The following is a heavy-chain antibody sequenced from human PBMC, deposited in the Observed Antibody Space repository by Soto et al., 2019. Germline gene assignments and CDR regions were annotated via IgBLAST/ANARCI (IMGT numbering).Heavy chain of an antibody. Sequence: SETLSLTCTVSGGSISSYYWSWIRQPPGKGLEWIGYIYYSGSTNYNPSLKSRVTISVDTSKNQFSLKLNSMTAADTAVYYCARHNYGSGRTYWAYWGQGTLVTVS. CDR1: GGSISSYY. D-gene: IGHD3-10*01. CDR2: IYYSGST. CDR3: ARHNYGSGRTYWAY. J-gene: IGHJ4*02. V-gene: IGHV4-59*08.